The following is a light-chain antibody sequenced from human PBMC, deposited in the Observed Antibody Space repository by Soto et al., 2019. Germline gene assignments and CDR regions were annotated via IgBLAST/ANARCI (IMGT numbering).Light chain of an antibody. CDR3: QQYNNWPPLT. J-gene: IGKJ4*01. Sequence: EIVMTQSPATLSVSPGERATLSCRASQSVSSNLAWYQQKPGQAPRLLIYGASTRATGIPARFSGNGSGTEFTLTISSLQSEDFAVYHCQQYNNWPPLTFGGGTKVEIK. V-gene: IGKV3-15*01. CDR2: GAS. CDR1: QSVSSN.